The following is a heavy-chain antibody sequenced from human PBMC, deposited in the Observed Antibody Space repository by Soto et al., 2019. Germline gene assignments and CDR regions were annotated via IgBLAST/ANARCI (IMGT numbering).Heavy chain of an antibody. CDR2: INAGNGNT. CDR1: GYTFTSYA. D-gene: IGHD3-9*01. Sequence: ASVKVSCKASGYTFTSYAMHWVRQAPGQRLEWMGWINAGNGNTKYSQKFQGRVTITRDTSASTAYMELSSLRSEDTAVFYCARNLMDYVIVTGYYMAYYFYYWGQGTLVTVSS. V-gene: IGHV1-3*01. J-gene: IGHJ4*02. CDR3: ARNLMDYVIVTGYYMAYYFYY.